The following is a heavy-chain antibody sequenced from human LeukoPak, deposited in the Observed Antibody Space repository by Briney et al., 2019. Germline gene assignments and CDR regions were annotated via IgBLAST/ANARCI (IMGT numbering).Heavy chain of an antibody. CDR2: IIPIFGTA. CDR3: ASKDYGDYVRPDAFDI. Sequence: AVKVSCKASGGTFSSYAISWVRQAPGQGLEWVGRIIPIFGTANYAQKFQGRVTITTDESTSTAYMELSSLRSEDTAVYYCASKDYGDYVRPDAFDIWGQGTMVTVSS. J-gene: IGHJ3*02. D-gene: IGHD4-17*01. CDR1: GGTFSSYA. V-gene: IGHV1-69*05.